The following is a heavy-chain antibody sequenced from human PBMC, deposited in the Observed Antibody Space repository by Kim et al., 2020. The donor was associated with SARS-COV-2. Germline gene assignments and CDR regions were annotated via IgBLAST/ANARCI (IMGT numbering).Heavy chain of an antibody. J-gene: IGHJ4*02. V-gene: IGHV4-30-4*07. D-gene: IGHD3-10*01. CDR3: ATREKKLGLLWFGDGDY. Sequence: LKSRVTISVDTSKNQFALKLSSVTAADTAVYYCATREKKLGLLWFGDGDYWGQGTLVTVSS.